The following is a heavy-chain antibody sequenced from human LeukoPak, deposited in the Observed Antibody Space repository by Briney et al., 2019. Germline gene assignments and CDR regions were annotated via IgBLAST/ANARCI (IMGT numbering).Heavy chain of an antibody. CDR1: GGTFSSYA. CDR3: ARERTMVRGVIAYDAFDI. D-gene: IGHD3-10*01. Sequence: ASVKVSCKASGGTFSSYAISWVRQAPGQGREWMGGIIPIFGTANYAQKFQGRVTITTDESTSTAYMELSSLRSEDTAVYYCARERTMVRGVIAYDAFDIWGQGTMVTVSS. V-gene: IGHV1-69*05. CDR2: IIPIFGTA. J-gene: IGHJ3*02.